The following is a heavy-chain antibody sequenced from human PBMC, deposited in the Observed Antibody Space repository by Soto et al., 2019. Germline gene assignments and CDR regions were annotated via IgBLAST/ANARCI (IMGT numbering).Heavy chain of an antibody. J-gene: IGHJ6*02. D-gene: IGHD7-27*01. V-gene: IGHV4-31*03. Sequence: PSETLSLTCTVSGGSISSGGYYWSWIRQHPGKGLEWIGYIYYSGSTYYNPSLKSRVTISVDTSKNQFSLKLSSVTAADTVVYYCALGPPYYYYGMDVWGQGTTVTVSS. CDR1: GGSISSGGYY. CDR3: ALGPPYYYYGMDV. CDR2: IYYSGST.